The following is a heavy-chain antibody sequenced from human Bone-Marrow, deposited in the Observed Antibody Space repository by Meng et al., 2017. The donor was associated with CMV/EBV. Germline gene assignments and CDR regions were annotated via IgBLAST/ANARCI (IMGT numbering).Heavy chain of an antibody. D-gene: IGHD3-22*01. J-gene: IGHJ4*02. Sequence: SVKVSCKASGGTFSSYAISWVRQAPGQGLEWMGGIIPIFGTANYAQKFQGRVTITTDESTSTAYMELDSLRSEDTAVYYCAAHHVTGDSSGYQDYWGQGTLVTVSS. CDR3: AAHHVTGDSSGYQDY. CDR1: GGTFSSYA. CDR2: IIPIFGTA. V-gene: IGHV1-69*05.